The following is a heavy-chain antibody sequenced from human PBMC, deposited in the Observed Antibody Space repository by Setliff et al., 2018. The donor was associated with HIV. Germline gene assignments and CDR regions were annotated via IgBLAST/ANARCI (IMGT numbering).Heavy chain of an antibody. CDR2: INPFGGTT. CDR1: GYIFTSYY. Sequence: GASVKVSCKASGYIFTSYYIHWVRQAPGQGLEWMGIINPFGGTTTYAQKFQGRVTMTRDTSTSTVYMELTNLRSEDTAVYYCARERTTLTPHGLGYMDVWGKGTTVTVSS. J-gene: IGHJ6*03. V-gene: IGHV1-46*01. CDR3: ARERTTLTPHGLGYMDV. D-gene: IGHD4-4*01.